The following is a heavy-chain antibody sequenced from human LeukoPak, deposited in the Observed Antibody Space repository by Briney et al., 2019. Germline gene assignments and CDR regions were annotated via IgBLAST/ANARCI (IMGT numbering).Heavy chain of an antibody. CDR3: AADPRYGGVINWFDP. CDR1: GYTFTSYY. D-gene: IGHD4/OR15-4a*01. J-gene: IGHJ5*02. Sequence: GASVKVSCKAFGYTFTSYYMHWVRQAPGQGLEWMGIINPSGGSTSYAQKFQGRVTMTRDTSTSTVYMELSSLRSEDTAVYYCAADPRYGGVINWFDPWGQGTLVTVSS. CDR2: INPSGGST. V-gene: IGHV1-46*01.